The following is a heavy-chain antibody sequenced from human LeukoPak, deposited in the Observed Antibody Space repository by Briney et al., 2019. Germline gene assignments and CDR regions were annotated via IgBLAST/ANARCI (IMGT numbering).Heavy chain of an antibody. J-gene: IGHJ4*02. Sequence: GRSLRLSCAASGFTFSSYGMQWFRQAPDKGLAWVAAISNDGSNKYYADSVKGRFTISRDNSKNTLYLQMNSLRAEDTAVYYCAKVDIVATIDTGRLVDYWGQGTLVTVSS. D-gene: IGHD5-12*01. V-gene: IGHV3-30*18. CDR2: ISNDGSNK. CDR3: AKVDIVATIDTGRLVDY. CDR1: GFTFSSYG.